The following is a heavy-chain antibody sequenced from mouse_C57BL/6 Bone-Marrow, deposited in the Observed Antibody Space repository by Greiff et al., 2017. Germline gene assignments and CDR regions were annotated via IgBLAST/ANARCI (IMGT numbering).Heavy chain of an antibody. CDR2: IYPGNSDT. D-gene: IGHD1-1*01. CDR1: GYTFTSYW. J-gene: IGHJ1*03. Sequence: VQLQQSGTVLARPGASVKMSCKTSGYTFTSYWMHWVKQRPGQGLEWIGAIYPGNSDTSYNQKFKGKAKLTAVTSASTAYMELSSLTNEDSAFYYCTRDYYGSSPWYFDVWGTGTTVTVSS. CDR3: TRDYYGSSPWYFDV. V-gene: IGHV1-5*01.